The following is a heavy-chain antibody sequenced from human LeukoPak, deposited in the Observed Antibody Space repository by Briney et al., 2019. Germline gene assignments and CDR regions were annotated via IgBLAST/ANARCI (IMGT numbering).Heavy chain of an antibody. CDR2: ISPNADII. CDR3: ARLNYYGSGRGNKIIDY. CDR1: GFTFSDRY. V-gene: IGHV3-11*04. D-gene: IGHD3-10*01. J-gene: IGHJ4*02. Sequence: GGSLRLSCVAGGFTFSDRYMSWIRQAPGKGMEWVAYISPNADIIHYADSVKGRFTISRDNAKNSLYLQMNSLRAEDTAVYYCARLNYYGSGRGNKIIDYWGQGTLVTVSS.